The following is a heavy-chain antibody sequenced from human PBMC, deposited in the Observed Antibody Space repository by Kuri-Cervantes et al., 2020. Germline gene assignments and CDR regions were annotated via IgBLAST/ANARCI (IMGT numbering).Heavy chain of an antibody. CDR3: ARARPXXYYFDY. V-gene: IGHV3-23*01. Sequence: GGSLRLXXAASGFXFSSYAMSWVRQAPGKGLEWVSGITGXGGSTYYAXSVKGRFTISRDNSKNTLYLQMNSLRAEDTXXXYCARARPXXYYFDYWGQGTLVTVSS. CDR1: GFXFSSYA. CDR2: ITGXGGST. J-gene: IGHJ4*02.